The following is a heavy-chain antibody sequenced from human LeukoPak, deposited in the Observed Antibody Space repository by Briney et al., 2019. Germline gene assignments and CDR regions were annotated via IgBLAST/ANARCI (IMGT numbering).Heavy chain of an antibody. V-gene: IGHV1-18*01. CDR2: ISAYNGNT. Sequence: ASVKVSCKASGYTFTSYGISWVRQAPGQGLEWMGWISAYNGNTNYAQKLQGRVTMTTDTSTSTAYMELSSLRSEDTAVYYCARGYYDFWSGHKQYDYWGQGTLVTVSS. D-gene: IGHD3-3*01. J-gene: IGHJ4*02. CDR3: ARGYYDFWSGHKQYDY. CDR1: GYTFTSYG.